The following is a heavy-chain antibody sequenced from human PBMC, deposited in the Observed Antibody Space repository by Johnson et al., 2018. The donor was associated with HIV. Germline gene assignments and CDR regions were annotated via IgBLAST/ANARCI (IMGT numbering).Heavy chain of an antibody. D-gene: IGHD2-15*01. Sequence: VQLVESGGGLVQPGGSLRLSCAASGFTVSSNYMSWVRQAPGKGLEWVSVLYSDGGTYYADSVKGRFPISRDNSKNTLYLQMNSLRADDPAVYYCAREGIWYCSGGSCYGAFDIWGQGTMVTVSS. J-gene: IGHJ3*02. CDR2: LYSDGGT. CDR3: AREGIWYCSGGSCYGAFDI. CDR1: GFTVSSNY. V-gene: IGHV3-66*02.